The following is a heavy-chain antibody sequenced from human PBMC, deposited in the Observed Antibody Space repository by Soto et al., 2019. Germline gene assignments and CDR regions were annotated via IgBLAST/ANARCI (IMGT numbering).Heavy chain of an antibody. CDR2: ISADGSTT. CDR3: ASASTPTEY. CDR1: GVPFSNLA. J-gene: IGHJ4*02. D-gene: IGHD4-17*01. V-gene: IGHV3-23*03. Sequence: GGSLRLSCAVSGVPFSNLAMVWVRQTPAKRLEWVAIISADGSTTGYLDSVKGGFSISRDNSRNILFLQMNSLRADDRAIYYCASASTPTEYWGQGTQVTVSS.